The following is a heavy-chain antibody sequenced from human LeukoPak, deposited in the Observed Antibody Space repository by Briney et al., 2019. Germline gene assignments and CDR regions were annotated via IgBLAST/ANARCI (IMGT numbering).Heavy chain of an antibody. Sequence: SETLSLTCTVSGGSISSYYWSWIRQPAGKGLEWIGRIYTSGSTNYNPSLKSQVTISVDKSKNQFSLNLSSVTAADTAVYYCSRDLCYYNSSGYYSVRYFDYWGQGTLVTVSS. CDR1: GGSISSYY. J-gene: IGHJ4*02. CDR3: SRDLCYYNSSGYYSVRYFDY. CDR2: IYTSGST. D-gene: IGHD3-22*01. V-gene: IGHV4-4*07.